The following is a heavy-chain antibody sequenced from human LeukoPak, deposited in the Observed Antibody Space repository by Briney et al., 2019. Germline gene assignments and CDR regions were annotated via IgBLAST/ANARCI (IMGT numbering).Heavy chain of an antibody. V-gene: IGHV4-39*01. CDR2: IYHTGRT. D-gene: IGHD1-26*01. CDR1: GGSITSSSYY. J-gene: IGHJ4*02. Sequence: SETLSLTCTVSGGSITSSSYYWSWLRQSPGRGLEWIVTIYHTGRTYHNPSLKSRVTVSVDTSKNQISLRLDSVTAADTAVYYCARLETLNSGRYNFRDYWGQGTLVTVSS. CDR3: ARLETLNSGRYNFRDY.